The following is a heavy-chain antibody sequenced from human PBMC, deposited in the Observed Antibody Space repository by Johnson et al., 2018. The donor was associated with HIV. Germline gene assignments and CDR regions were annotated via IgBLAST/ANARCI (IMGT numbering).Heavy chain of an antibody. Sequence: QVQLVESGGGVVQPGRSLRLSCAASGFSFSSYGMHWVRQAPGKGLEWVANIWYDGSNKYYADSVKGRFTISRDNSKNTVYLQMNNVRAEDTAVYYCAKDWAYCSSSTCITDAFDVWGQGTMVTVSS. CDR3: AKDWAYCSSSTCITDAFDV. V-gene: IGHV3-33*06. D-gene: IGHD2-2*01. CDR2: IWYDGSNK. CDR1: GFSFSSYG. J-gene: IGHJ3*01.